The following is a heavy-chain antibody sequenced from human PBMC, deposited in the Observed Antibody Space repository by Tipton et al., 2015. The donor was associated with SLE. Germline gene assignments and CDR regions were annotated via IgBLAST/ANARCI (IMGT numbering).Heavy chain of an antibody. J-gene: IGHJ3*01. CDR3: TRGYDFWSGYRQSYGALDV. Sequence: SLRLSCAASGFTFRSYSMNWVRQAPGKGLEWVSYISTSSNTRHYADSVEGRFTISRDNAKNSLYLQMNSLRNEDTAMYYCTRGYDFWSGYRQSYGALDVWGQGTMVTVSS. V-gene: IGHV3-48*02. D-gene: IGHD3-3*01. CDR2: ISTSSNTR. CDR1: GFTFRSYS.